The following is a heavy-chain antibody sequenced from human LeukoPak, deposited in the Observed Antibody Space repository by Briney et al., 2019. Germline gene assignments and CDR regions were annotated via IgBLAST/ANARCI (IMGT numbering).Heavy chain of an antibody. V-gene: IGHV4-31*03. J-gene: IGHJ4*02. Sequence: SQTLSLTCTVSGGSISSGGYYWSWIRQHPGKGLEWIGYIYYSGSTYYNPSLKSRVTISVGTSKNQFSLKLSSVTAADTAVYYCARRAIYYDFWSGYSTSYYFDYWGQGTLVTVSS. CDR2: IYYSGST. CDR3: ARRAIYYDFWSGYSTSYYFDY. D-gene: IGHD3-3*01. CDR1: GGSISSGGYY.